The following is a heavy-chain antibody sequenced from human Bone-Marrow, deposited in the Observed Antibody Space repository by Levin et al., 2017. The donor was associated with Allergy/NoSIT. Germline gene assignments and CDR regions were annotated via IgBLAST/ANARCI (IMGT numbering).Heavy chain of an antibody. D-gene: IGHD6-13*01. CDR2: ISYDGSNK. Sequence: GESLKISCAASGFTFSSYGMHWVRQAPGKGLEWVAVISYDGSNKYYADSVKGRFTISRDNSKNTLYLQMNSLRAEDTAVYYCVKEGSSSRYRDYYYYYGMDVWGQGTTVTVSS. CDR3: VKEGSSSRYRDYYYYYGMDV. V-gene: IGHV3-30*18. CDR1: GFTFSSYG. J-gene: IGHJ6*02.